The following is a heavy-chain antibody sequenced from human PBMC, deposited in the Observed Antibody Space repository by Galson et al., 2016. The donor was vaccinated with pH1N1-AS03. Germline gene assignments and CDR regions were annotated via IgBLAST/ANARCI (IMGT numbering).Heavy chain of an antibody. CDR1: GFTFSRTG. CDR2: IDEGGSHP. CDR3: VTDGTFGSTLEH. Sequence: SLRLSCAASGFTFSRTGMNWVRQAPGKGPEWVSSIDEGGSHPYSADSLQGRFTISSDNTKNSLFLHMNSLRAQDTAVYYCVTDGTFGSTLEHWGQGTLVTVSS. J-gene: IGHJ4*02. D-gene: IGHD2-15*01. V-gene: IGHV3-21*01.